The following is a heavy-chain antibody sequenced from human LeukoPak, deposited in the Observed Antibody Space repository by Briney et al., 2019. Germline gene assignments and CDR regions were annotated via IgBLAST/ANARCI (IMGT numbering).Heavy chain of an antibody. CDR3: ARDIYCSGGSCYYYYGMDV. D-gene: IGHD2-15*01. J-gene: IGHJ6*02. CDR1: RYTFSSSD. CDR2: MSPTSGNT. Sequence: ASVKVSCKASRYTFSSSDINWVRQAAGQGFEWMGWMSPTSGNTGYAQKLQGRVTMTTDTSTSTAYLELRSLRSDDTAVYYCARDIYCSGGSCYYYYGMDVWGQGTTVTVSS. V-gene: IGHV1-8*01.